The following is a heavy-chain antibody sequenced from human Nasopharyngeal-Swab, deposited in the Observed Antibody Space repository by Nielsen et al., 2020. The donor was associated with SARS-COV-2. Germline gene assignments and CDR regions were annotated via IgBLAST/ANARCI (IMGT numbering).Heavy chain of an antibody. J-gene: IGHJ4*02. D-gene: IGHD3-10*01. V-gene: IGHV3-7*03. CDR3: AKFHGSGNYFDY. CDR1: GFTFSGYW. Sequence: GESLKISCAASGFTFSGYWMSWVRQVPGKGPEWVANIKQDASEMYYVDSVKGRFTISRDNAKNSLYLQMNSLRAEDTALYYCAKFHGSGNYFDYWGQGTLVTVSS. CDR2: IKQDASEM.